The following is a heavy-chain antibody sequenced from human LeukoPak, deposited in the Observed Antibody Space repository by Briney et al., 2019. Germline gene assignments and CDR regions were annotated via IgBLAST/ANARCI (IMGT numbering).Heavy chain of an antibody. V-gene: IGHV5-51*01. J-gene: IGHJ4*02. Sequence: VESLKISCKGSGYSFTSYWIGWVRQMPGKGLEWMGIIYPGDSDTKYSPSFQGQVTISADKSISTAYLQWSSLKASDTAMYYCARQDYHILTGFDYWGQGTLVTVSS. CDR1: GYSFTSYW. CDR3: ARQDYHILTGFDY. D-gene: IGHD3-9*01. CDR2: IYPGDSDT.